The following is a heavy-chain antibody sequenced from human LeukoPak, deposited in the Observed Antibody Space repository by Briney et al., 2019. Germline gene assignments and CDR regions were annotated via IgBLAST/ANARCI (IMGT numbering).Heavy chain of an antibody. CDR1: GFTFSGSA. Sequence: GGSLRLSCAASGFTFSGSAMHWVRQASGKGLEWVGRIRSKANSYATAYAASVKGRFTISRDDSKNTAYLQMNSLKTEDTAVYYCTRHSPNYGDAYPDDAFDIWGQGTMVTVSS. J-gene: IGHJ3*02. D-gene: IGHD4-17*01. CDR3: TRHSPNYGDAYPDDAFDI. CDR2: IRSKANSYAT. V-gene: IGHV3-73*01.